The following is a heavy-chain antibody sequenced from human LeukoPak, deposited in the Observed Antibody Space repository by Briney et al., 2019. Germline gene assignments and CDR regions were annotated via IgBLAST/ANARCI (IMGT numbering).Heavy chain of an antibody. D-gene: IGHD1-1*01. V-gene: IGHV3-7*01. Sequence: GGSLRLSCAASGLTFSSYWMSGVRQAPGKGLEWVANIKQDGSEKYYVDSVKGRFTISRDNAKNSLYLQMNSLRAEDTAVYYCARSTGDYWGQGTLVTVSS. J-gene: IGHJ4*02. CDR1: GLTFSSYW. CDR3: ARSTGDY. CDR2: IKQDGSEK.